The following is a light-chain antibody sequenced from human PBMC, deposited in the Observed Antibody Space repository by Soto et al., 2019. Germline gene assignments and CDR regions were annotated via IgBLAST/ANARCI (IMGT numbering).Light chain of an antibody. Sequence: QSVLTQPPSVSAAPGQKVTISCSGSSSNIGNNYVSWYQQLPGTAPKLLIYENYKRPSGIPDRFSGSKSGTSATLGITGLQTGDEADYYCGTWDSGLSAGVFGGGTQLTVL. CDR2: ENY. V-gene: IGLV1-51*02. CDR1: SSNIGNNY. J-gene: IGLJ3*02. CDR3: GTWDSGLSAGV.